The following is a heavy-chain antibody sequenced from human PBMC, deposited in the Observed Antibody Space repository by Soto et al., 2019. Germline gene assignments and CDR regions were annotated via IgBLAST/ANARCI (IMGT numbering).Heavy chain of an antibody. CDR2: ISDSGGST. V-gene: IGHV3-23*01. CDR3: AKDLDIEALYYYGLDV. D-gene: IGHD5-12*01. Sequence: EVQLLESGGGLVQPGGSLRLSCAASGFTFSSYAMSWARQAPGKGVEWVSGISDSGGSTYYADSVKGRFTISRDNSNNTLYLQVAGLRVEDTARYDCAKDLDIEALYYYGLDVWGQGTTVTVSS. CDR1: GFTFSSYA. J-gene: IGHJ6*01.